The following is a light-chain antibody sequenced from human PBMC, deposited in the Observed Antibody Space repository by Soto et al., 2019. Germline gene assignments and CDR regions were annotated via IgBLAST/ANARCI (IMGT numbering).Light chain of an antibody. CDR2: DVT. Sequence: QSALTQPASVSASPGQSITISCAGTSNDIGAYQYVSWYQHRPGKAPRLIIYDVTDRPSGVSSRFSGSKSDNSASLTISGLQTDDEADYYCSSFTKYLTVIFGGVTKLTVL. CDR1: SNDIGAYQY. CDR3: SSFTKYLTVI. V-gene: IGLV2-14*01. J-gene: IGLJ2*01.